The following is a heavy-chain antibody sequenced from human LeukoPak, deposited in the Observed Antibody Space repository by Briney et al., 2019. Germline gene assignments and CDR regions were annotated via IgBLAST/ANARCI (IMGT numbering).Heavy chain of an antibody. CDR1: GGSISSSSYY. CDR3: ARDSPLIVVVPAAAFDI. Sequence: SETLSLTCTVSGGSISSSSYYWGWIRQPPGKGLEWIGSIYYSGSTYYNPSLKSRVTISVDTSKNQFSLKLSSVTAADTAVYYCARDSPLIVVVPAAAFDIWGQGTMVTVSS. CDR2: IYYSGST. J-gene: IGHJ3*02. D-gene: IGHD2-2*01. V-gene: IGHV4-39*02.